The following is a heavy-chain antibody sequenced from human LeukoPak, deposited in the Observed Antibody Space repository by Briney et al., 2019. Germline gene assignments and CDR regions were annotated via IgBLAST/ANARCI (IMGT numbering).Heavy chain of an antibody. CDR1: GYSISSGYY. D-gene: IGHD1-26*01. CDR3: ARHQLGSTRSMDV. Sequence: SETLSLTCTVSGYSISSGYYWGWIRQPPGKGLEWIGSIYHSGSTYYNPSLKSRVTIPVDTSKNQFSLKLSSVTAADTAVYYCARHQLGSTRSMDVWGKGTTVTISS. J-gene: IGHJ6*03. V-gene: IGHV4-38-2*02. CDR2: IYHSGST.